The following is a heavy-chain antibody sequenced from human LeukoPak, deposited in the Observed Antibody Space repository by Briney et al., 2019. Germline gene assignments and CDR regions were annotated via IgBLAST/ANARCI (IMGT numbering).Heavy chain of an antibody. D-gene: IGHD3-10*01. CDR2: ISYDGSNE. Sequence: GGSLRLSCAASGFTFNTYTMHWVRQAPGKGLEWVALISYDGSNEYYADSVKGRFTISRDNSKNTLYLQTNSLRVEDTAVYYYARGRYYLDSWGQGTLVTVSS. J-gene: IGHJ4*02. CDR3: ARGRYYLDS. CDR1: GFTFNTYT. V-gene: IGHV3-30*04.